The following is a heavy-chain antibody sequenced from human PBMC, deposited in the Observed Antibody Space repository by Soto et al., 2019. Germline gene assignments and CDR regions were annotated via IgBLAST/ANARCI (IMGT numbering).Heavy chain of an antibody. CDR2: ISSSSSYI. J-gene: IGHJ6*02. Sequence: PGGSLRLSCAASGFTFSSYSMNWARQAPGKGLEWVSSISSSSSYIYYADSVKGRFTISRDNAKNSLYLQMNSLRAEDTAVYYCATSGSYNYYYGMDVWGQGTTVTVSS. V-gene: IGHV3-21*01. CDR1: GFTFSSYS. CDR3: ATSGSYNYYYGMDV. D-gene: IGHD1-26*01.